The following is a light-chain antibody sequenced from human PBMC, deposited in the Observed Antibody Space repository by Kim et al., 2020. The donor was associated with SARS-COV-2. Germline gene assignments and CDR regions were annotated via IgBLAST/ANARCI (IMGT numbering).Light chain of an antibody. CDR1: SLRSYY. CDR3: SSRDSNGYVL. CDR2: GKN. J-gene: IGLJ2*01. Sequence: SSELTQDPAVSVALGQTVRITCQGDSLRSYYASWYQQKPGQAPIVVISGKNNRPSGIPDRFSGSSSGNTAFLTITGAQAEDEADYCCSSRDSNGYVLFGGGTKVTVL. V-gene: IGLV3-19*01.